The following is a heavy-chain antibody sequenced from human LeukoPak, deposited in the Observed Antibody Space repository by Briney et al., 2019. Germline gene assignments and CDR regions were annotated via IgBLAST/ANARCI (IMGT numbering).Heavy chain of an antibody. V-gene: IGHV3-66*01. CDR2: IYSGGDT. J-gene: IGHJ5*02. Sequence: GGSLRLSCAASGFTVSNYYMSWVSKAPGEGLQWSSVIYSGGDTYHADSMKGRFTLSRDNSKNTLYLQMNSLRAEDTAVYYCARDPDAWGQGTLVTVSS. CDR3: ARDPDA. CDR1: GFTVSNYY.